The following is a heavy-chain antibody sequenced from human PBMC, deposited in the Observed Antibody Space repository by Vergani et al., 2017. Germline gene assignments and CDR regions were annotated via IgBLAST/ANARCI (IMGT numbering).Heavy chain of an antibody. Sequence: EVQLQESGGGLVKPGGSLRVSCAASGFSFSTYGINWVRQAPGKGLEWVSSISGRSNYIYYADSLKGRFTISRDNSKNSVYLQMNSLRAEDTAIYYCARKKYYXSKDYYQVEPFDYWGQGTLVTVSS. CDR1: GFSFSTYG. CDR3: ARKKYYXSKDYYQVEPFDY. V-gene: IGHV3-21*06. J-gene: IGHJ4*02. CDR2: ISGRSNYI. D-gene: IGHD3-22*01.